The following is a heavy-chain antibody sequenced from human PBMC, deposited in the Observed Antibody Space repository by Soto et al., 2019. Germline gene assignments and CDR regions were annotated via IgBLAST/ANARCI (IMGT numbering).Heavy chain of an antibody. CDR2: IYHSGST. V-gene: IGHV4-4*02. J-gene: IGHJ5*02. CDR1: GGSISSSNW. Sequence: SETLSLTCAVSGGSISSSNWWSWIRQPPGKGLEWIGEIYHSGSTNYNPSLKSRVTISVDTSKNQFSLKLSSVTAADTAVYYCARGPFLLRYFEPFDPWGQGTLVTVSS. D-gene: IGHD3-9*01. CDR3: ARGPFLLRYFEPFDP.